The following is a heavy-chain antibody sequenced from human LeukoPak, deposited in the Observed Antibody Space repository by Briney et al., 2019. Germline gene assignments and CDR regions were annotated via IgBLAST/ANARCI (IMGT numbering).Heavy chain of an antibody. CDR1: GFTFSSYS. J-gene: IGHJ6*02. CDR3: ARVHCSGGSCYSQYHYYGMDV. D-gene: IGHD2-15*01. Sequence: GGSLRLSCAASGFTFSSYSMNWVRQAPGKGLEWVSSISSSSSYIYYADSVKGRFTISRDNAKNSLYLQMNSLRAEDTAVYYCARVHCSGGSCYSQYHYYGMDVWGQGTTVTVSS. CDR2: ISSSSSYI. V-gene: IGHV3-21*01.